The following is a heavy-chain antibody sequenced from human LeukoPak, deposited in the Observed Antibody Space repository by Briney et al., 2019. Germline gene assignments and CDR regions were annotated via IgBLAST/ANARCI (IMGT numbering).Heavy chain of an antibody. CDR2: IYYSGST. CDR3: ARYRGTMVRGDHGVDY. D-gene: IGHD3-10*01. Sequence: SETLSLTCTVSGGSISSSHYYWGWIRQTPGKGLDWIGYIYYSGSTNYNPSLHSRLTLSGDTFKSQFPLKLSSVAAADTAVYYCARYRGTMVRGDHGVDYWGQGTLVTVSS. V-gene: IGHV4-61*05. J-gene: IGHJ4*02. CDR1: GGSISSSHYY.